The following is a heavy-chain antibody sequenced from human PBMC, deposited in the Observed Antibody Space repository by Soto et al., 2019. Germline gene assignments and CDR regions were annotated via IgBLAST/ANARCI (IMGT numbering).Heavy chain of an antibody. V-gene: IGHV3-23*01. J-gene: IGHJ4*01. CDR1: GFTFSSYA. CDR2: ISGSGGST. D-gene: IGHD2-15*01. CDR3: AKGGIVVVVAASFDY. Sequence: EVQLLESGGGLVQPGGSLRLSCAASGFTFSSYAMSWVRQAPGKGLEWVSAISGSGGSTYYADSVKGRFTISRDNSKNTLYLQMNSLRAEDTAVYYCAKGGIVVVVAASFDYWGQEPWSPSPQ.